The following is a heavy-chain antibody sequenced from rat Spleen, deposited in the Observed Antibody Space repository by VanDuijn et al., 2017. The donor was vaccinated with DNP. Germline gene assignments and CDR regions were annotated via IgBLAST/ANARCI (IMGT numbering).Heavy chain of an antibody. Sequence: QVQLKESGPGLVQPSQTLSLTCTVSGFSLTDNGVSWVRQPPGKGLEWIAAISSDGIPYYYSALKSRLSISRDSSKSQVFLKMNSLHTEDTAIYFCTRDSYAHDYAMDAWGQGTSVTVSS. V-gene: IGHV2S12*01. CDR3: TRDSYAHDYAMDA. CDR1: GFSLTDNG. J-gene: IGHJ4*01. CDR2: ISSDGIP. D-gene: IGHD1-12*01.